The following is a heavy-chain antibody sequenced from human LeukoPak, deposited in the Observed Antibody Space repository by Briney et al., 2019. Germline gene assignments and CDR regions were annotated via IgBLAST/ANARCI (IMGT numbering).Heavy chain of an antibody. V-gene: IGHV5-51*01. Sequence: GESLKISCQVSGYIFTHYWIGWVRQMPGNGLESMGIIYPADSDTTYSPSFQGQVTISAAKSISTVYLQWSSLNASDTAMYYCARQSRDGSKTRGYYFDYWGQGTLVTVSS. D-gene: IGHD3-10*01. CDR1: GYIFTHYW. CDR2: IYPADSDT. J-gene: IGHJ4*02. CDR3: ARQSRDGSKTRGYYFDY.